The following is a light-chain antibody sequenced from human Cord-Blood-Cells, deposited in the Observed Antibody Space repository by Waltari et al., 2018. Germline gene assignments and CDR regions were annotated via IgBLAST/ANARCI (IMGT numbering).Light chain of an antibody. V-gene: IGLV2-11*01. J-gene: IGLJ1*01. Sequence: QSALTQPRSVSGSPGQSVTISCTGTSSASCGCNYVSWYPQHPGKAPKLMIYDVSKRPSGVPDRFSGSKSGNTASLTISGLQAEDEADYYCCSYAGSYTYVFGTGTKVTVL. CDR1: SSASCGCNY. CDR3: CSYAGSYTYV. CDR2: DVS.